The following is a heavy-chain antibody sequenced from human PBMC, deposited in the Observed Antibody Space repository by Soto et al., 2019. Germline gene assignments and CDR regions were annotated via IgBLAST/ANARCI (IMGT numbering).Heavy chain of an antibody. V-gene: IGHV3-48*02. J-gene: IGHJ3*02. Sequence: EVQLVESGGGLVQPGQSLRVSCAASGFSFSSYIMNWVRQAPGKVLEWISYISSSKTYIWYADSVKGRFTISRDNAKNSLSLQINSLRDEDTAVYYCVRYSGWAFDIWRLGTMVTVSS. D-gene: IGHD5-12*01. CDR1: GFSFSSYI. CDR3: VRYSGWAFDI. CDR2: ISSSKTYI.